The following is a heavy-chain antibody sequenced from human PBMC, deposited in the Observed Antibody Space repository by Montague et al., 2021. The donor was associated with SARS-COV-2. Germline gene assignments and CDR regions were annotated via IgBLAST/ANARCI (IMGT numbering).Heavy chain of an antibody. CDR3: ARGGSSSSGVY. Sequence: SETLSLTCAVHGRSFSGYLWSWIRQPPGKGLEWIGQINHSGNTNYNPSLMSRVTISVDMSKSLFSLKLSSVTAADTAVYYCARGGSSSSGVYWGQGTLVTVSS. CDR2: INHSGNT. V-gene: IGHV4-34*01. D-gene: IGHD6-6*01. J-gene: IGHJ4*02. CDR1: GRSFSGYL.